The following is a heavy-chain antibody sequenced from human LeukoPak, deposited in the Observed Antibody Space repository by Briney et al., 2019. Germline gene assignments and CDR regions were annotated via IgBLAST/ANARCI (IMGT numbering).Heavy chain of an antibody. J-gene: IGHJ4*02. Sequence: ASVKVSCKASGYTFISHGINCARQAPGQGLEWMGWISGYNGNTIYAQKLQGRVTMTKDTSTSTAYMELRSLRSDDAAVYYCEGSRGSQGPYYFDYWGQGTLVTVSS. CDR2: ISGYNGNT. CDR3: EGSRGSQGPYYFDY. CDR1: GYTFISHG. V-gene: IGHV1-18*01. D-gene: IGHD3-10*01.